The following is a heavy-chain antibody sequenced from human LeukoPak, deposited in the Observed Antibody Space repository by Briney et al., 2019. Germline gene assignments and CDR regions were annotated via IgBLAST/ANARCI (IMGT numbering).Heavy chain of an antibody. CDR2: IYYSGST. CDR3: ARLEDDYSNRGAFDY. Sequence: SETLSLTCAVYGGSFSGYYWSWIRQPPGKGLEWIGYIYYSGSTNYNPSLKSRVTISVDTSKNQFSLKLSSVTAADTAVYYCARLEDDYSNRGAFDYWGQGTLVTVSS. D-gene: IGHD4-11*01. CDR1: GGSFSGYY. V-gene: IGHV4-59*08. J-gene: IGHJ4*02.